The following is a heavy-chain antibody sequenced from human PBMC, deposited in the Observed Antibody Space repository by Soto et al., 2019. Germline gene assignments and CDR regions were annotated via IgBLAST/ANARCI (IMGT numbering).Heavy chain of an antibody. Sequence: GYSWSWIRQPPGKGLEWIGYIYHNGSPYYNPSLKSRVTISVDRSKNQFSLKLSSVTAADTAVYYCARVPDVWGQGTTVTVSS. CDR1: GYS. V-gene: IGHV4-30-2*01. CDR2: IYHNGSP. CDR3: ARVPDV. J-gene: IGHJ6*02.